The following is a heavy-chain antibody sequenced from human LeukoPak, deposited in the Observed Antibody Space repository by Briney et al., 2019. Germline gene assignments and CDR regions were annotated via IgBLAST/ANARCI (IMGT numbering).Heavy chain of an antibody. CDR2: IYHSGTT. CDR1: DYSISSGYF. CDR3: ARAREPLLYTYYFDS. J-gene: IGHJ4*02. Sequence: PSETLSLTCTVSDYSISSGYFWGWIRQPPGKGLEWIGRIYHSGTTYYSPSLKSRVTISVDTSKNQFSLKLSSVTAADTAVYYCARAREPLLYTYYFDSWGQGTLVTVSS. V-gene: IGHV4-38-2*02. D-gene: IGHD1-26*01.